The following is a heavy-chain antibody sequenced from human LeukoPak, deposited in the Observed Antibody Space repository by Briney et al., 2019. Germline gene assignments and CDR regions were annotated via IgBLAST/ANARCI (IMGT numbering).Heavy chain of an antibody. CDR2: INPNSGGT. Sequence: ASVKVSCKASGYTFTGYYMHWVRQAPGQGLEWMGWINPNSGGTNCAQKFQGRVTMTRDTSISTAYMELSRLRSDDTAVYYCARDSVLYSSSSYYYWGQGTLVTVSS. J-gene: IGHJ4*02. CDR1: GYTFTGYY. CDR3: ARDSVLYSSSSYYY. V-gene: IGHV1-2*02. D-gene: IGHD6-13*01.